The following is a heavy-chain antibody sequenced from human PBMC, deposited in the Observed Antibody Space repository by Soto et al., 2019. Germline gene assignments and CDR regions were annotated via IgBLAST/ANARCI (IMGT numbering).Heavy chain of an antibody. CDR1: GYPIGNGYY. CDR3: VIPRRYPLSYIVS. J-gene: IGHJ4*02. V-gene: IGHV4-38-2*02. Sequence: SETLSLTCTVSGYPIGNGYYWGWIRQSPGKGLELIGSIYQSGITYYNPSLKSRASLSIDASKNQFSLNLTSLTAADTAVYYCVIPRRYPLSYIVSWGPGALVTVSS. D-gene: IGHD3-10*01. CDR2: IYQSGIT.